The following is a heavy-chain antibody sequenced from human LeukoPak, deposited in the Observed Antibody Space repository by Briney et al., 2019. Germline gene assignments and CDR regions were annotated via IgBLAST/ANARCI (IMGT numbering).Heavy chain of an antibody. D-gene: IGHD4-17*01. CDR1: GATIGSYL. CDR3: ARERGDYDSDNWFDS. CDR2: IYYGGGT. Sequence: SGTLSLTCTVSGATIGSYLWSWIRQPPGKGLEWIGYIYYGGGTNYNPSFESRITISVDTYKNRISLNLTSVTASDTAIYYCARERGDYDSDNWFDSWGQGTLVTVSS. V-gene: IGHV4-59*01. J-gene: IGHJ5*01.